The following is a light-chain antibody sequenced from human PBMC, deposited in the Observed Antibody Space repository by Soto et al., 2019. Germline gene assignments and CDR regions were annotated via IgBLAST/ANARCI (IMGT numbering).Light chain of an antibody. CDR1: TGAVTSGHY. J-gene: IGLJ1*01. CDR2: DTN. V-gene: IGLV7-46*01. Sequence: QAVVTQEPSLTVSPGGTVTLTCGSSTGAVTSGHYPHWFQQKPGQAPRTLIYDTNIKHSWTPARFSGSLLGGKAALTLSGAQPEDEADYYCLVIYTGVGEVFGTGTTLTVL. CDR3: LVIYTGVGEV.